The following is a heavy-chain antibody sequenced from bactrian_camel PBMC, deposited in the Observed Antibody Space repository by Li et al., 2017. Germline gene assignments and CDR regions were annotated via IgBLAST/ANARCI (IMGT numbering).Heavy chain of an antibody. CDR2: IATGGGST. J-gene: IGHJ6*01. D-gene: IGHD5*01. CDR3: ATPCGVNGGGWFEFGT. CDR1: AYTPANVR. Sequence: HVQLVESGGGSVQAGGSLRLSSAFDAYTPANVRMAWFRQAPGKEREGVAYIATGGGSTYYADSVKGRFTILRDNAKNTLDLQMNRLTAEDTAMYYCATPCGVNGGGWFEFGTWGQGTQVTVS. V-gene: IGHV3S1*01.